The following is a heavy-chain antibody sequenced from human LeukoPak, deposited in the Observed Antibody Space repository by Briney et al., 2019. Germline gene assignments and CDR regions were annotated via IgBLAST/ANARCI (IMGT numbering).Heavy chain of an antibody. CDR1: GGSIANSY. V-gene: IGHV4-4*07. Sequence: SETLSLTCSVSGGSIANSYWTWVRQPSGEGLEWIGRIFINGATNYNPSLQGRVTLSLDTSKNQFSLKLTSVTAADTAIYYCARPIALPGGGRDYGLDVWGQGTTVTVSS. CDR2: IFINGAT. D-gene: IGHD3-3*02. CDR3: ARPIALPGGGRDYGLDV. J-gene: IGHJ6*02.